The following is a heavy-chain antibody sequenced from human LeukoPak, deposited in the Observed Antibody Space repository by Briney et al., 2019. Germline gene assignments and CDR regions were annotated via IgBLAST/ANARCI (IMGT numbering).Heavy chain of an antibody. J-gene: IGHJ4*02. Sequence: SLTLSSAPYRLTFSSFSMRWGRPAQEEWMEWVSAISGMGGSTYYVDSVKGRFTISRDNSKNTRYLQMNSLRAEDTAVYYCARDLYYDILTGYYSPGYFDYWGQGTLVTVSS. CDR2: ISGMGGST. CDR1: RLTFSSFS. D-gene: IGHD3-9*01. V-gene: IGHV3-23*01. CDR3: ARDLYYDILTGYYSPGYFDY.